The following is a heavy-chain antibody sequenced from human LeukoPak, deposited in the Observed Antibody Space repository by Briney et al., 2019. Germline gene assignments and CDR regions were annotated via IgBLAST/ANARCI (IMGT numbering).Heavy chain of an antibody. CDR3: AREKNGSGSYSAGYDY. CDR1: GGSFSGYY. V-gene: IGHV4-34*01. CDR2: INHSGST. Sequence: SETLSLTCAVYGGSFSGYYWSWIRQPPGKGLEWMGEINHSGSTNYNPSLKSRVTISVDTSKNQFSLKLSSVTAADTAVYYCAREKNGSGSYSAGYDYWGQGTLVTVSS. D-gene: IGHD3-10*01. J-gene: IGHJ4*02.